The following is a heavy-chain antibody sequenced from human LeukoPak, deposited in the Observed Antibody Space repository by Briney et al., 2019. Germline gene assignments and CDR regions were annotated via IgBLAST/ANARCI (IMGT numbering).Heavy chain of an antibody. CDR1: GFTFSSYA. V-gene: IGHV3-30-3*01. J-gene: IGHJ4*02. Sequence: PGRSLRLSCAASGFTFSSYAMHWVRQAPGKGLEWVAVISYDGSNKYYADSVKGRFTISRDNSKNTLYLQMNSLRPEDTAVYYCARGGDTVASIFFHFDLWGQGTLVTVSS. CDR2: ISYDGSNK. D-gene: IGHD5-12*01. CDR3: ARGGDTVASIFFHFDL.